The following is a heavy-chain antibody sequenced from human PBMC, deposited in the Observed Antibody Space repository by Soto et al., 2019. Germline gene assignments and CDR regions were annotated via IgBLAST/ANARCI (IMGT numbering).Heavy chain of an antibody. Sequence: GGSLRLSCAASGFTFSSYAMSWVRQAPGKGLEWVSAISGSGGSTYYADSVKGRFTISRDNSKNTLYLQMNSLRAEDTAVYYCAKGRFGGGYYYYGMDVWGQGTTVTVSS. CDR3: AKGRFGGGYYYYGMDV. V-gene: IGHV3-23*01. J-gene: IGHJ6*02. CDR1: GFTFSSYA. D-gene: IGHD3-10*01. CDR2: ISGSGGST.